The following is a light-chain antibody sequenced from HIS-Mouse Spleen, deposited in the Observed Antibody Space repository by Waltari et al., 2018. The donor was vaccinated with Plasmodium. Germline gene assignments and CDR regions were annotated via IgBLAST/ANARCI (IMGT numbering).Light chain of an antibody. CDR3: QQYNNWSFT. V-gene: IGKV3-15*01. Sequence: EIVMTQSPATLSVSPGERATLSCRASQSGSCTLAWYQQKRSQAPRLLIYGASARATGIPARFSGSGSGTEFTLSISSLQSEDFAVYYCQQYNNWSFTFGPGTKVDIK. CDR2: GAS. J-gene: IGKJ3*01. CDR1: QSGSCT.